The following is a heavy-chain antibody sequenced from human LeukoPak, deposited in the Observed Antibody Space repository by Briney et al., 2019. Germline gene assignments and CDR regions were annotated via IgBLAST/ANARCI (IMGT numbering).Heavy chain of an antibody. CDR1: GDSIFINNVA. V-gene: IGHV6-1*01. J-gene: IGHJ4*02. CDR3: ARGKYTSFDN. D-gene: IGHD6-6*01. CDR2: TYYRSKWSF. Sequence: SQTLSLTCALSGDSIFINNVAWNWDRQSPSRGLEWLGRTYYRSKWSFDYAVSVKSRITINADTSKNQFSLQLSSVTPEDTAVYYCARGKYTSFDNWGQGNLVTVSS.